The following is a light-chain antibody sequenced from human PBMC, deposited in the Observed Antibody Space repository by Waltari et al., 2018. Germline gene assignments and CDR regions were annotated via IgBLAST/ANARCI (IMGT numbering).Light chain of an antibody. CDR2: DTS. V-gene: IGKV3-20*01. CDR1: QSISKY. J-gene: IGKJ1*01. Sequence: EIVLTQSPGTLSLSPGERATLSCRASQSISKYLAWYQQKPDQAPRLLIYDTSTRATGIPDRFSGSGSGTDFSLTIIRLEPEDFAVYYCQKYGTLPATFGQGTKVELK. CDR3: QKYGTLPAT.